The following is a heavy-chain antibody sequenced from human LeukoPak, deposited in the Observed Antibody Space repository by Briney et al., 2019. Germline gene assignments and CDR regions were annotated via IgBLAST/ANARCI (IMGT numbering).Heavy chain of an antibody. CDR2: ISAYNANT. CDR3: ARRGDNWGFFDY. CDR1: GYTLTSYG. J-gene: IGHJ4*02. Sequence: GSLKVSCTASGYTLTSYGFSWLRQAPGQGLEWMGWISAYNANTNFAQKFQGRVTMTTETSTSTAYMALRSLRSDETAVYYCARRGDNWGFFDYWGQGTLVTVSS. D-gene: IGHD7-27*01. V-gene: IGHV1-18*01.